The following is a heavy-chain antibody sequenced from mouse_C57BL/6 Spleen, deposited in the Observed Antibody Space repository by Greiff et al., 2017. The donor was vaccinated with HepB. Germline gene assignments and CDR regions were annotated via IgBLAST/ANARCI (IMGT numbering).Heavy chain of an antibody. CDR3: AIPAVVPYYAMDY. CDR2: IHPSDSDT. D-gene: IGHD1-1*01. V-gene: IGHV1-74*01. CDR1: GYTFTSYW. J-gene: IGHJ4*01. Sequence: VQLQQPGAELVKPGASVKVSCKASGYTFTSYWMHWVKQRPGQGLEWIGRIHPSDSDTNYNQKFKGKATLTVDKSSSTAYMQLSSLTSEDSAVYSGAIPAVVPYYAMDYWGQGTSVTVSS.